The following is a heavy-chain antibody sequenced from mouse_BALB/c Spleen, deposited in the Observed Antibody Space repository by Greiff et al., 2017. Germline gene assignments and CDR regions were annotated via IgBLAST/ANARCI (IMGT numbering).Heavy chain of an antibody. CDR3: ARDGYYAMDD. CDR2: INSNGGST. V-gene: IGHV5-6-3*01. J-gene: IGHJ4*01. Sequence: DVKLVESGGGLVQPGGSLKLSCTASGFTFSSYGMSWVRQTPDKRLELVATINSNGGSTYYPDSVKGRFTISRDNAKNTLYLQMSSLKSEDTAMYYCARDGYYAMDDWGQGTSVTVSS. CDR1: GFTFSSYG.